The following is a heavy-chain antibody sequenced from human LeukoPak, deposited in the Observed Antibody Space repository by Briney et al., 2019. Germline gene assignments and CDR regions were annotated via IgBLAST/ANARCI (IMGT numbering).Heavy chain of an antibody. CDR1: GGSISSYY. D-gene: IGHD2-2*01. Sequence: SETLSLTCTVSGGSISSYYWSWIRQPAGKGLEWIGRIYTSGSTNYNPSLKSRVTMSVDTSKNQFSLKLSSVTAADTAVYYCARGAYCSSTGCYGGGGYYYYYMDVWGKGATVTVSS. CDR2: IYTSGST. J-gene: IGHJ6*03. V-gene: IGHV4-4*07. CDR3: ARGAYCSSTGCYGGGGYYYYYMDV.